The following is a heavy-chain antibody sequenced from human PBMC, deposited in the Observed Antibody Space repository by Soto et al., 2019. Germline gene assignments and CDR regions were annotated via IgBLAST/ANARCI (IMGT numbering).Heavy chain of an antibody. CDR1: GDNFTENY. CDR2: VNPSGGHT. CDR3: ARGGHVVVVTAALDY. D-gene: IGHD2-21*02. Sequence: QVQLMQSGAEVKKPGASVKVSCKASGDNFTENYIHWVRQAPEQGLEWMGTVNPSGGHTTYAQHFLGRVTMTRDTATSTLYMELTSLTSEDTAVYYCARGGHVVVVTAALDYWGQGTLVTVSS. V-gene: IGHV1-46*01. J-gene: IGHJ4*02.